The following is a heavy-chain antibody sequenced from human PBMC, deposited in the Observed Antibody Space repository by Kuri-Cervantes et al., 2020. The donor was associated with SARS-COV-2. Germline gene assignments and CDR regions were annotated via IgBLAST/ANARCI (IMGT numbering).Heavy chain of an antibody. CDR2: INPDGSYT. D-gene: IGHD5-18*01. Sequence: GESLMISCASSGFTFSGHWIHWVRQAPGKGLVWVSRINPDGSYTNNADSVKGRFTLSRDNAKKTLYLQMNSLRAEDTAVYYSARDAESIPLWFAFRDAFDIWGQGTMVTVSS. CDR1: GFTFSGHW. V-gene: IGHV3-74*01. J-gene: IGHJ3*02. CDR3: ARDAESIPLWFAFRDAFDI.